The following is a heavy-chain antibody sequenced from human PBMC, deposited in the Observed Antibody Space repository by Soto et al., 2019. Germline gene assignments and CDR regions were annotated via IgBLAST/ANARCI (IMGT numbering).Heavy chain of an antibody. Sequence: SETLSLTCPFSGFSISSGGFYWSWMRQHPGRGLEYIGYIFYSGNTHYNPSLNSRVTISVDTSKNQFSLKLSSVTAADTAVYYCAKVSRGIGVVPAALNWGQGTLVTVSS. CDR2: IFYSGNT. CDR3: AKVSRGIGVVPAALN. V-gene: IGHV4-31*03. D-gene: IGHD2-2*01. CDR1: GFSISSGGFY. J-gene: IGHJ4*02.